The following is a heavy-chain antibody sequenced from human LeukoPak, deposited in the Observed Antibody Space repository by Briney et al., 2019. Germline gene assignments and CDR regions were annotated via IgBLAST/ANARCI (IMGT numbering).Heavy chain of an antibody. D-gene: IGHD1-26*01. CDR2: MNANSGKI. V-gene: IGHV1-8*03. J-gene: IGHJ5*01. CDR1: GYTFTSYD. CDR3: TRYQSGSYGFDS. Sequence: GASVKVSCKASGYTFTSYDINWVRQATGQGPEWMGWMNANSGKIGYAQKFQGRVTITWDTSISTAYMELSSLRSEDTAVYYCTRYQSGSYGFDSWGQGTLVVVSS.